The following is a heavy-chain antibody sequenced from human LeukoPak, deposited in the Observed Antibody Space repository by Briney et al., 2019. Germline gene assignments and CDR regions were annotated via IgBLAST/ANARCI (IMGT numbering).Heavy chain of an antibody. CDR1: GFTFSNNW. D-gene: IGHD2-21*02. J-gene: IGHJ4*02. V-gene: IGHV3-74*03. CDR3: VRESAYCGGDCYSPRGDY. Sequence: QPGGSLRLSCAASGFTFSNNWMHWVRQAPGKGLVWVSRINGDGSSIKYADSVKGRFTMSRDNAKNTLFLQMNSLRAEDTALYYCVRESAYCGGDCYSPRGDYWGQGTLVTVSS. CDR2: INGDGSSI.